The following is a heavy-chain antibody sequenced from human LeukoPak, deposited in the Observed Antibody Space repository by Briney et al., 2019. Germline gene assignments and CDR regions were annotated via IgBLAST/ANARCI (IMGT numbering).Heavy chain of an antibody. Sequence: GGSLRLSCAVSGFTFSAFWMSWVRQTPGKGLERVANIKEDGSAKLYLDSVKGRFTISRDNAKNLLYLQMDSLRAEDTAVYYCARMNYVSSGWGAPFDYWGQGTLVTVSS. V-gene: IGHV3-7*01. D-gene: IGHD1-7*01. CDR1: GFTFSAFW. CDR3: ARMNYVSSGWGAPFDY. J-gene: IGHJ4*02. CDR2: IKEDGSAK.